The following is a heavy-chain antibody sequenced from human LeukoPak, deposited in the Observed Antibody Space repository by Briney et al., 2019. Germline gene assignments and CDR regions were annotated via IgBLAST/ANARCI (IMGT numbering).Heavy chain of an antibody. CDR2: ISGSGGST. Sequence: GGSLRLSCAASGFTFSSYAVSWVRQAPGKGLEWVSAISGSGGSTYYADSVKGRFTISRDNSKNTLYLQMNSLRAEDTAVYYCAKPSRITIFGAPYYYYGMDVRGQGTTVTVSS. CDR1: GFTFSSYA. CDR3: AKPSRITIFGAPYYYYGMDV. J-gene: IGHJ6*02. D-gene: IGHD3-3*01. V-gene: IGHV3-23*01.